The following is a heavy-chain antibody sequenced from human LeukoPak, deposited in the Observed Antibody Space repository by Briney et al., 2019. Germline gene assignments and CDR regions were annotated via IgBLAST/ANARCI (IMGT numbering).Heavy chain of an antibody. CDR2: IYHSGST. Sequence: SGTLSLTCAVSGGSISSSNWWSWVRQPPGQGLEWIGEIYHSGSTNYNPSLKSRVTISVDTSKNQFSLKLSSVTAADTAVYYCAAYDSKRYYFDYWGQGTLVTVSS. CDR3: AAYDSKRYYFDY. J-gene: IGHJ4*02. CDR1: GGSISSSNW. V-gene: IGHV4-4*02. D-gene: IGHD5-12*01.